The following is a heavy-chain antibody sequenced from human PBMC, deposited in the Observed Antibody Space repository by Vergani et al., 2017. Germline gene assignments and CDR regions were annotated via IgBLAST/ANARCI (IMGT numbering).Heavy chain of an antibody. CDR1: GFTFDDYA. J-gene: IGHJ4*02. CDR2: ISGDGGST. V-gene: IGHV3-43*02. Sequence: EVQLVESGGGVVQPGGSLRLSCAASGFTFDDYAMHWVRHAPGKGLEWVSLISGDGGSTYYADSVKGRFTISRDNSKNSLYLQMNSLRTEDTALYYCAKDLPLNLYYDILTGYFDYWGQGTLVTVSS. CDR3: AKDLPLNLYYDILTGYFDY. D-gene: IGHD3-9*01.